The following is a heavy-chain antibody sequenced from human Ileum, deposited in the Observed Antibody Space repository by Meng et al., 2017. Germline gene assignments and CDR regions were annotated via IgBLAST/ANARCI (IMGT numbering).Heavy chain of an antibody. D-gene: IGHD2/OR15-2a*01. CDR1: GFSFSDVS. Sequence: VALVESRGGLVQPRVSPYLSWAASGFSFSDVSMHWVRNASGKGLEWVGHIRSKANNYATAYAASVKGRFTISRDESKNTAYLQMSSLKTEDTAVYYCARATFDENTKDWSFDLWGRGTLVTVSS. CDR3: ARATFDENTKDWSFDL. V-gene: IGHV3-73*02. J-gene: IGHJ2*01. CDR2: IRSKANNYAT.